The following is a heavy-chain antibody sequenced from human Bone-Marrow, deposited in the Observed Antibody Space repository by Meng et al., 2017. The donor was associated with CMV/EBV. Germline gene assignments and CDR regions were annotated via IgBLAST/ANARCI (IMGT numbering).Heavy chain of an antibody. CDR2: FSAYNGNT. CDR3: ARATVLGVVVAAGWFDP. V-gene: IGHV1-18*01. D-gene: IGHD2-15*01. J-gene: IGHJ5*02. Sequence: QVQLGQAGAAVKKPGASVKVACKASCYTFPSYGISWVRQAPGQGLEWMGWFSAYNGNTNYAQKLQGRVTMTTDTSTSTAYMELRSLRSDDTAVYYCARATVLGVVVAAGWFDPWGQGTLVTVSS. CDR1: CYTFPSYG.